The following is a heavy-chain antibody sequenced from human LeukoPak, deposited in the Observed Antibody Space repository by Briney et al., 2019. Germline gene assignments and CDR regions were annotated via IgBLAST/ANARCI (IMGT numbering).Heavy chain of an antibody. D-gene: IGHD4-23*01. CDR2: INLDESAK. J-gene: IGHJ3*02. Sequence: GGSLRLSCAASGFTFSAHWMSWVRQAPGKGLEWVANINLDESAKRYVNSVKGRFTISRDNAKNSLYLQMNSLRAEDTAVYYCAKYGGNSAMAFDIWGQGTVVTVSS. V-gene: IGHV3-7*01. CDR3: AKYGGNSAMAFDI. CDR1: GFTFSAHW.